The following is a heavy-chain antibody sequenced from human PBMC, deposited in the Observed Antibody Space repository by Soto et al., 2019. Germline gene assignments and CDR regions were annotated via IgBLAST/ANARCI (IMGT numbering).Heavy chain of an antibody. CDR1: GFKFDDYA. D-gene: IGHD2-15*01. CDR2: INWSGEMI. V-gene: IGHV3-9*01. Sequence: EVPLVESGGAMVHPGGSLRLSCVASGFKFDDYAIHWVRQVAGKGLEWVSAINWSGEMIAYADTVKARATISRDNAKNYVSLQINSLTPEDAALYYWARDRIGRFYAIDVWGQGTTVTVSS. CDR3: ARDRIGRFYAIDV. J-gene: IGHJ6*02.